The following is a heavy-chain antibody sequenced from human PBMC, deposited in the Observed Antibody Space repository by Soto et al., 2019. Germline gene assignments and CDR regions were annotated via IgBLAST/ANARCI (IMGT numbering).Heavy chain of an antibody. D-gene: IGHD1-1*01. J-gene: IGHJ5*02. Sequence: PGGSLRLSCAASGFTFSSYGMHWVRQAPGKGLEWGAVISYDGSNKYYADSVKGRFTISRDNSKNTLYLQMNSLRDEDTAVYYCAFPSTTGTTGPWGQGTLVTVSS. CDR3: AFPSTTGTTGP. CDR1: GFTFSSYG. CDR2: ISYDGSNK. V-gene: IGHV3-30*03.